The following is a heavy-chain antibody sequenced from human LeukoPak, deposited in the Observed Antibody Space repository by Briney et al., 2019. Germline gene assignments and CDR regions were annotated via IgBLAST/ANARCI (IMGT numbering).Heavy chain of an antibody. J-gene: IGHJ4*02. V-gene: IGHV3-11*03. Sequence: GGSLRLSCAASGFSFSDHYMSWIRQAPGKGLEWVSYISSSRSLTNYADSVKGRFTISRDTAKNSLYLQMNSLRAEDTAVYYCARLRGYSYGLDYWGQGILVTVSS. CDR1: GFSFSDHY. CDR2: ISSSRSLT. CDR3: ARLRGYSYGLDY. D-gene: IGHD5-18*01.